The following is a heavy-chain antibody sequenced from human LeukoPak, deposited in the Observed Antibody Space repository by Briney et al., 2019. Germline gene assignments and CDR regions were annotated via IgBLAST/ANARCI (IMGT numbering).Heavy chain of an antibody. J-gene: IGHJ4*02. CDR3: ARGIPYFDY. CDR2: IIGDGTRT. CDR1: GFSFSYYW. V-gene: IGHV3-74*01. Sequence: GGSLRLSCAASGFSFSYYWMHWVRQGSGKGPVWVSRIIGDGTRTDYADSVKGRFTISRDNAKSTLYLQMNSLRAEDTAVYYCARGIPYFDYWGQGTLVTVSS.